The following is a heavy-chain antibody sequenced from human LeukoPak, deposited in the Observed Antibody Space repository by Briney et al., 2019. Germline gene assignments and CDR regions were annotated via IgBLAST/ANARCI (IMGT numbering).Heavy chain of an antibody. CDR1: GGSISSSSYY. CDR2: IYYSGST. D-gene: IGHD1-26*01. J-gene: IGHJ4*02. CDR3: ARGYTGAIDY. Sequence: SETLSLTCTVSGGSISSSSYYWGWIRQPPGKGLEWIGSIYYSGSTYYNPSLKSRVTISVDTSKNQFSLKLSSVTAADTAVYYCARGYTGAIDYWGQGTLVTVSS. V-gene: IGHV4-39*01.